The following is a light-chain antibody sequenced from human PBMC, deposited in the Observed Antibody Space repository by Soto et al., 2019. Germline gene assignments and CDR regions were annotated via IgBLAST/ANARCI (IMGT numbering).Light chain of an antibody. J-gene: IGLJ1*01. Sequence: QSVLTKPPSASGTPGQRVTISCSGSGSNIGSNTVNWYQQLPGTAPKLPIYSNNQRPSGVPDRFSGSKSGTSASLAISGLXSEDEADYYCAAWDDSLNGYVFGTGTKVTVL. CDR2: SNN. V-gene: IGLV1-44*01. CDR1: GSNIGSNT. CDR3: AAWDDSLNGYV.